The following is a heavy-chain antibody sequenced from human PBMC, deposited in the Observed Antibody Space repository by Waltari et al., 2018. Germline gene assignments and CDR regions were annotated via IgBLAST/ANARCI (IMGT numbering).Heavy chain of an antibody. CDR1: GGSFSGYY. Sequence: QVQLQQWGAGLLKPSETLSLTCAVYGGSFSGYYWSWIRQPPGKGLEWMGEINHSGSPNYNPALKSRVTISVDTSKNQFSLKLSSVTAADTAVYYCARGRVYCSSTSCYTKYYYYGMDVWGQGTTVTVSS. J-gene: IGHJ6*02. V-gene: IGHV4-34*01. CDR3: ARGRVYCSSTSCYTKYYYYGMDV. D-gene: IGHD2-2*02. CDR2: INHSGSP.